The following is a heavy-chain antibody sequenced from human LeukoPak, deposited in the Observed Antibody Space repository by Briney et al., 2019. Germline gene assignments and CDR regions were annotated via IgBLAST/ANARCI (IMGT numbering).Heavy chain of an antibody. D-gene: IGHD3-3*01. CDR2: INPNSGGT. CDR1: GYTFTGYY. V-gene: IGHV1-2*02. J-gene: IGHJ5*02. CDR3: ARGITIFGENWFDP. Sequence: GASVKVSCKASGYTFTGYYMHWVRQAPGQGLEWMGWINPNSGGTNYAQKFQGRVTMTRDTSISTAYMELSRLRSDDTAVYYCARGITIFGENWFDPWGQGTLVTVSS.